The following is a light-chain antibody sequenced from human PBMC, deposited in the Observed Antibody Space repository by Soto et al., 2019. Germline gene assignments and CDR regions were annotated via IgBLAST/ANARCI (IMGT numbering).Light chain of an antibody. V-gene: IGLV2-8*01. CDR3: SSYAGSSNV. Sequence: SALTQPPSASGSPGQSVAISCTGTSSDVGGYNYVSWYQQHPGKAPKLMIYEVNKRPSGVPDRFSGSKSGNTASLTVSGLPAEDEADYYCSSYAGSSNVFGTGTKVTVL. CDR2: EVN. J-gene: IGLJ1*01. CDR1: SSDVGGYNY.